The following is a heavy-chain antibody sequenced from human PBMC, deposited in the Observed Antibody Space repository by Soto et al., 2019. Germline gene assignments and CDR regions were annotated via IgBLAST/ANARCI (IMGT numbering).Heavy chain of an antibody. V-gene: IGHV4-39*01. Sequence: SETLSLTCTVSGGSISSSSYYWGWIRQPPGKGLEWIGSIYYSGSTYYNPSLKSRVTISVDTSKNQFSLKLSSVTAADTAVYYCARHLSYYDILTGYSYYYYVMDVWGQGTTVTVSS. J-gene: IGHJ6*02. CDR2: IYYSGST. CDR1: GGSISSSSYY. CDR3: ARHLSYYDILTGYSYYYYVMDV. D-gene: IGHD3-9*01.